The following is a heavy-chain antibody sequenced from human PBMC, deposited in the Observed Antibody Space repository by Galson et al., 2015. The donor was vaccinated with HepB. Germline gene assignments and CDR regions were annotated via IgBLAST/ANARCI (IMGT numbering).Heavy chain of an antibody. Sequence: TLSLTCTVSGGSISSGGYYWSWIRQHPGKGLEWIGYIYYSGSTYYNPSLKSRVTISVDTSKNQFSLKLSSVTAADTAVYYCARSEDYGDYIDYWGQGTLVTVSS. V-gene: IGHV4-31*03. CDR2: IYYSGST. CDR3: ARSEDYGDYIDY. J-gene: IGHJ4*02. D-gene: IGHD4-17*01. CDR1: GGSISSGGYY.